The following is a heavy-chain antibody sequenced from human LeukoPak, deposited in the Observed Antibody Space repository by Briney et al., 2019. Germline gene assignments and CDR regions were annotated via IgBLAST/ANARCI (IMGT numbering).Heavy chain of an antibody. V-gene: IGHV3-23*01. CDR3: AKPRDYYGPFAY. Sequence: PGGSLRLSCAASGFTFNSYSMNWVRQAPGKGLEWVSAISGNGGTTYYADSVKGRFTISRDNSKNTLYLQMNSLRAEDTAVYYCAKPRDYYGPFAYWGQGTLVTVSS. D-gene: IGHD3-10*01. CDR1: GFTFNSYS. J-gene: IGHJ4*02. CDR2: ISGNGGTT.